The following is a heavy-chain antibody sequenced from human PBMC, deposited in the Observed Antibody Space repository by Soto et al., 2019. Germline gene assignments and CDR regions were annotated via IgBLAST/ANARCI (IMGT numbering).Heavy chain of an antibody. CDR3: ARDSGYSGYDPPRDYYYYYGMDV. CDR2: INPNSGGT. D-gene: IGHD5-12*01. CDR1: GYTFTGYY. J-gene: IGHJ6*02. Sequence: ASVKVSCKASGYTFTGYYMHWVRQAPGQGLEWMGWINPNSGGTNYAQKFQGWVTMTRDTSIGTAYMELSRLRSDDTAVYYCARDSGYSGYDPPRDYYYYYGMDVWGQGTTVTVSS. V-gene: IGHV1-2*04.